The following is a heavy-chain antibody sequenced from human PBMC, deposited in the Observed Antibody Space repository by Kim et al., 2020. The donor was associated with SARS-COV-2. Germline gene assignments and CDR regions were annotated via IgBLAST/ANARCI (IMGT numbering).Heavy chain of an antibody. J-gene: IGHJ6*02. Sequence: SETLSLTCSVSGGSLSNFYWSWIRQPPGKGLEWIGYIFYTGNTRYSPSLESRVTISLDTSRNQFSLNLTSVTAADTAVYYCARDGGERYFEWSQSTYYYYGMDVWGQGTTVTVSS. CDR1: GGSLSNFY. CDR2: IFYTGNT. D-gene: IGHD3-9*01. V-gene: IGHV4-59*01. CDR3: ARDGGERYFEWSQSTYYYYGMDV.